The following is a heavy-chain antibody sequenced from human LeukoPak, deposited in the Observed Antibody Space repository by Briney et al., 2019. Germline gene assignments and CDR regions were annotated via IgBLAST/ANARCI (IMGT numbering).Heavy chain of an antibody. CDR2: ASFDGNNY. V-gene: IGHV3-30-3*01. CDR1: GFTFSRYA. J-gene: IGHJ3*02. CDR3: ARKDAFDI. Sequence: GGSLRLSCAASGFTFSRYALHWVRQAPGKGLEWVALASFDGNNYYYADFVKGRFTISKDNSKDTLYLQMNSLKTEDTALYRCARKDAFDIWGQGTMVTVSS.